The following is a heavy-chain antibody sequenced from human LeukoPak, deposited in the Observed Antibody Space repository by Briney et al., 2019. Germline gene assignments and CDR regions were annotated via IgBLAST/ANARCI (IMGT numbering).Heavy chain of an antibody. Sequence: GGSLRLSCVASGLNFDDSAMHWVRQAPGKGLEWVSLISADGGSTFSADSVKGRFSISRDNSKNSLYLQMNSLRSEDTVMYYCAKESGKFDYWGQGTLVAVSS. CDR3: AKESGKFDY. V-gene: IGHV3-43*02. CDR2: ISADGGST. CDR1: GLNFDDSA. J-gene: IGHJ4*02.